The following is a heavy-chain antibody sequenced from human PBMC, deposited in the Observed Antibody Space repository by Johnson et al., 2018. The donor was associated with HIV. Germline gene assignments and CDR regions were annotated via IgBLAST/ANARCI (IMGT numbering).Heavy chain of an antibody. CDR1: GFSFDAYG. CDR3: ARDQGVRRVVVFDDAFDV. CDR2: ISFHSGTI. Sequence: EVQLVESGGGLVQPGRSLRLSCAASGFSFDAYGMHWVRQPPGKGLEWVAGISFHSGTIGYADSVKGRFTISRDNAKNSLYLQMNSLRAEDTAVYYWARDQGVRRVVVFDDAFDVWGQGTMVTVSS. J-gene: IGHJ3*01. D-gene: IGHD2-15*01. V-gene: IGHV3-9*01.